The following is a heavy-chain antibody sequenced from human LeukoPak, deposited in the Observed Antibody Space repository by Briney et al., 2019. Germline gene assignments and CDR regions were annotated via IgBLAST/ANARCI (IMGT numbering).Heavy chain of an antibody. V-gene: IGHV1-24*01. CDR2: FDPEDGET. CDR3: ARGGDLTGLHYYYYGMDV. Sequence: GASVKVSCKVSGYTLTELSMHWVRQAPGKGLEWMGGFDPEDGETIYAQKFQGRVTMTRNTSISTAYMELSSLRSEDTAVYYCARGGDLTGLHYYYYGMDVWGQGTTVTVSS. D-gene: IGHD3-9*01. CDR1: GYTLTELS. J-gene: IGHJ6*02.